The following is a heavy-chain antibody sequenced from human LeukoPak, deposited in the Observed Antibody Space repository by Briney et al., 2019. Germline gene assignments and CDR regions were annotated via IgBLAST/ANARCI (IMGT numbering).Heavy chain of an antibody. CDR3: AKDRPNYHERNGHYYRPNGDY. V-gene: IGHV3-23*01. CDR1: GFTFNIYS. Sequence: GGSLRVSCAASGFTFNIYSMSWVRQAPGKGLEWVSSITSSGDATFYADSVKDRFTISRDNSKNMLYLQMSRLRAEDTAVYYCAKDRPNYHERNGHYYRPNGDYWGQGTLVTVSS. D-gene: IGHD3-22*01. CDR2: ITSSGDAT. J-gene: IGHJ4*02.